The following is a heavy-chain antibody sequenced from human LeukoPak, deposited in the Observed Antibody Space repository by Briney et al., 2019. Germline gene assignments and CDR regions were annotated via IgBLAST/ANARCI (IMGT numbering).Heavy chain of an antibody. CDR1: GFTFSSYG. D-gene: IGHD6-13*01. V-gene: IGHV3-30*03. J-gene: IGHJ4*02. Sequence: LTGGSLRLSCAASGFTFSSYGMHWVRQAPGKGLEWVAVISYDGSNKYYADSVKGRFTISRDNSKNTLYLQMNSLRAEDTVVYYCATLSNQQLVEGYWGQGTLVTVSS. CDR2: ISYDGSNK. CDR3: ATLSNQQLVEGY.